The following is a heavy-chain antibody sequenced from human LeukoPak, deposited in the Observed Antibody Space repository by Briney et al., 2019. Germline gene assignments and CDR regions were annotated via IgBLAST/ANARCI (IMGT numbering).Heavy chain of an antibody. Sequence: KTSETLSLTCTVSGYSISSGYYWGWIRQPPGKGLEWIGNIYHSGSTFYNPSLKSRVTISVDTSKNQFSLKLNSVTAADTAVYYCARDDYYDSSAQGFWGQGTLVTVSS. CDR2: IYHSGST. J-gene: IGHJ4*02. CDR3: ARDDYYDSSAQGF. CDR1: GYSISSGYY. V-gene: IGHV4-38-2*02. D-gene: IGHD3-22*01.